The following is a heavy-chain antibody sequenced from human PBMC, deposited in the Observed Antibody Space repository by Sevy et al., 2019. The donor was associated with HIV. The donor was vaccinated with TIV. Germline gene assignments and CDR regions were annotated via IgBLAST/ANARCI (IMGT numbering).Heavy chain of an antibody. D-gene: IGHD2-15*01. CDR1: GYTFTSYG. CDR2: ISAYNGNT. V-gene: IGHV1-18*01. J-gene: IGHJ6*02. CDR3: ARDDHCSGGSCYSHYYYGMDV. Sequence: ASVKVSCKASGYTFTSYGISWVRQAPGQGLEWMGWISAYNGNTNYAQKLQGRVTMTTDTSTSTAYMELRSLRSDDTAVYYCARDDHCSGGSCYSHYYYGMDVWGQGTTVTVS.